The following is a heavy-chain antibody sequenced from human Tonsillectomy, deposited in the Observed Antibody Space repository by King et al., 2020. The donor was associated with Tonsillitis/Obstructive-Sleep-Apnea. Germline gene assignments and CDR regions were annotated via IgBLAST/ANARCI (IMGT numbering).Heavy chain of an antibody. D-gene: IGHD3-3*01. CDR1: GFSPSTSGVG. Sequence: ITLKESGPTLVKPTQTLTLTCTFSGFSPSTSGVGVGWIRQPPGKALEWLALIYWDDDKRYSPSLKSRLTITKDTSKNQVVLTMTNMDPVDTATYYCAHRRADYDYWSAQDAFDIWGQGTMVTVSS. CDR2: IYWDDDK. V-gene: IGHV2-5*02. CDR3: AHRRADYDYWSAQDAFDI. J-gene: IGHJ3*02.